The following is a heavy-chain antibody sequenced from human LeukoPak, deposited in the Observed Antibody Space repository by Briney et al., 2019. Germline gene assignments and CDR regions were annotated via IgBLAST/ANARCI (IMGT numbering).Heavy chain of an antibody. J-gene: IGHJ3*02. CDR2: IIPIFGTA. CDR3: AKSAHPGLTGPRDAFDI. V-gene: IGHV1-69*13. CDR1: GYTFTSYG. D-gene: IGHD1-14*01. Sequence: ASVKVSCKASGYTFTSYGISWVRQAPGQGLERMGGIIPIFGTANYAQKFQGRVAITADESTSTAYMELSSLRSEDTAVYYCAKSAHPGLTGPRDAFDIWGQGTMVTVSS.